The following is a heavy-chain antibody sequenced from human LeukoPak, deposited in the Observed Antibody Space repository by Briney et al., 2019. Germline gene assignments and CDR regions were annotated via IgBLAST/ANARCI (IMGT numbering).Heavy chain of an antibody. D-gene: IGHD6-19*01. CDR2: INHSGST. CDR1: GGSFSGYY. Sequence: SQTLSLTCAVYGGSFSGYYWSWIRQPPGKGLEWIGEINHSGSTNYNPSLKSRVTISVDTSKNQFSLKLSSVTAADTAVYYCARARYSSGWYGGAFDIWGQGTMVTVSS. J-gene: IGHJ3*02. V-gene: IGHV4-34*01. CDR3: ARARYSSGWYGGAFDI.